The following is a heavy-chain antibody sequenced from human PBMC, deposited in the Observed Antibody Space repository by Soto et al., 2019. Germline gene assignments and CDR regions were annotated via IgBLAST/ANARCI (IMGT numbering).Heavy chain of an antibody. CDR3: ARDSELIAAAGISADY. V-gene: IGHV1-18*01. J-gene: IGHJ4*02. D-gene: IGHD6-13*01. Sequence: GASVKVSCKASGYTFTSYAMHWVRQAPGQRLEWMGWISAYNGNTNYAQKLQGRVTMTTDTSTSTAYMELRSLRSDDTAVYYCARDSELIAAAGISADYWGQGTLVTVSS. CDR1: GYTFTSYA. CDR2: ISAYNGNT.